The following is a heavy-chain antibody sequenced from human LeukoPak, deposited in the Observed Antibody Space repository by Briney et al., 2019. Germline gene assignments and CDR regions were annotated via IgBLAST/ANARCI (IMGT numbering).Heavy chain of an antibody. CDR1: GYTFTSYD. CDR3: ARGIDPYASPFDI. CDR2: MNPNSGNT. Sequence: ASVNVSCTASGYTFTSYDINCVRQSTRQELQWRGWMNPNSGNTGYAQKFPGRVTMTRNTSIRTAYMELSSLRSEDTAVYYCARGIDPYASPFDIWGQGTMVPVSS. J-gene: IGHJ3*02. V-gene: IGHV1-8*01. D-gene: IGHD3-22*01.